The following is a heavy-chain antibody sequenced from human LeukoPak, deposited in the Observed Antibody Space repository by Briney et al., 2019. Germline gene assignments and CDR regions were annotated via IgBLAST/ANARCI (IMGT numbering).Heavy chain of an antibody. CDR2: IYYSGST. CDR3: ARDRHYYGSGRPSYFDY. V-gene: IGHV4-59*01. Sequence: SETLSLACTVSGGSISSYYWSWIRQPPGKGLEWIGYIYYSGSTNYNPSLKSRVTISVDTSKNQFSLKLSSVTAADTAVYYCARDRHYYGSGRPSYFDYWGQGTLVTVSS. D-gene: IGHD3-10*01. CDR1: GGSISSYY. J-gene: IGHJ4*02.